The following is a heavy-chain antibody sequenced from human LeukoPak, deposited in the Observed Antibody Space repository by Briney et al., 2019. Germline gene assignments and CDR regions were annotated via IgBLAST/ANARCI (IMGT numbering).Heavy chain of an antibody. Sequence: ASLRLSCAASGFTFSSYAMSWVRQSPGKGLEWVSAISGSGGSTYYADSVKGRFTISRDNSKNTLYLQMNSLRAEDTAVYYCAKDSWGSSVFLFDYWGQGTLVTVSS. CDR2: ISGSGGST. CDR3: AKDSWGSSVFLFDY. CDR1: GFTFSSYA. V-gene: IGHV3-23*01. J-gene: IGHJ4*02. D-gene: IGHD7-27*01.